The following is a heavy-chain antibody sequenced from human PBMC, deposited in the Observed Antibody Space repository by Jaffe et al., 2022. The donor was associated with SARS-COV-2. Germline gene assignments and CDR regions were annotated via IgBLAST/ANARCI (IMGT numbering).Heavy chain of an antibody. CDR3: AKNERALYSSGNYGMDV. CDR2: ISGSGGST. CDR1: GFTFSSYA. Sequence: EVQLLESGGGLVQPGGSLRLSCAASGFTFSSYAMSWVRQAPGKGLEWVSAISGSGGSTYYADSVKGRFTISRDNSKNTLYLQMNSLRAEDTAVYYCAKNERALYSSGNYGMDVWGQGTTVTVSS. J-gene: IGHJ6*02. V-gene: IGHV3-23*01. D-gene: IGHD2-8*01.